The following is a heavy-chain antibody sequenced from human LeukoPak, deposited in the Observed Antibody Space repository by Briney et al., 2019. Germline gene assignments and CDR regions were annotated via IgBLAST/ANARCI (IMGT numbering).Heavy chain of an antibody. J-gene: IGHJ4*02. CDR3: ARHISGSYRWGFDY. CDR1: GFTFSSYS. V-gene: IGHV3-21*01. CDR2: ISSSSSYI. D-gene: IGHD1-26*01. Sequence: GGSLRLSCAASGFTFSSYSMNWVRQAPGKGLEWVSSISSSSSYIYYADSVKGRFTISRDNAKNSLYLQMNSLRAEDTAVYYCARHISGSYRWGFDYWGQGTLVTVSS.